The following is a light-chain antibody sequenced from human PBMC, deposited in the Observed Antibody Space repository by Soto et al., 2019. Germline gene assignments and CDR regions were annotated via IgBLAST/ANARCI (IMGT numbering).Light chain of an antibody. CDR2: EVS. CDR3: TSYTSTIPYV. CDR1: SSDVGGYKY. V-gene: IGLV2-14*01. Sequence: QSALTQPASVSGSPGQSITISCTGTSSDVGGYKYVSWYQQHPGQAPKLIIYEVSDRPSGVSPRFSGSKSGNTASLTISGLQVEDEADYFCTSYTSTIPYVFGSGTKVTVL. J-gene: IGLJ1*01.